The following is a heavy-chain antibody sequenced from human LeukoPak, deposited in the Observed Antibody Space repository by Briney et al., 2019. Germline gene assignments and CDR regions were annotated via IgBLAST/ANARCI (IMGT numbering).Heavy chain of an antibody. CDR3: ARGDYGDYGYFDL. Sequence: GGSLRLSCAASGFTFSSYEMNWVRQAPGKGLEWGSYISSSGSTIYYADSVKGRFTISRDNAKNSLYLQMNSLRAEDTAVYYCARGDYGDYGYFDLWGRGTLVTVSS. CDR1: GFTFSSYE. CDR2: ISSSGSTI. V-gene: IGHV3-48*03. J-gene: IGHJ2*01. D-gene: IGHD4-17*01.